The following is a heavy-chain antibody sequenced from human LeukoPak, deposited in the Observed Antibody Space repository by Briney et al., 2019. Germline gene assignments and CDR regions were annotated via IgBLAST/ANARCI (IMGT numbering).Heavy chain of an antibody. D-gene: IGHD3-16*02. J-gene: IGHJ6*02. CDR3: ARADRGLYXYYYGMDV. Sequence: SVKVSCKASGGTFSSYAISWVRQAPGQGLEWMGGIIPIFGTANYAQKFQGRVTITADESTSTAYMELSSLRSEDTAVYYCARADRGLYXYYYGMDVWGQGTTVTVSS. V-gene: IGHV1-69*01. CDR1: GGTFSSYA. CDR2: IIPIFGTA.